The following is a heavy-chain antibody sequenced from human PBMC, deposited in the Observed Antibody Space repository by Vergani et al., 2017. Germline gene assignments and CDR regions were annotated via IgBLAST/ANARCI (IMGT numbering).Heavy chain of an antibody. CDR3: ARGGPPNYYDDSSGYYQY. CDR1: GGTFSSYT. V-gene: IGHV1-69*02. Sequence: QVQLVQSGAEVKKPGSSVKVSCKASGGTFSSYTISWVRQAPGQGLEWMGRIIPILGIANYAQKFQGIVTITADKSTSTAYMELSSLRSEDTAVYYCARGGPPNYYDDSSGYYQYWGQGTLVTVSS. J-gene: IGHJ4*02. CDR2: IIPILGIA. D-gene: IGHD3-22*01.